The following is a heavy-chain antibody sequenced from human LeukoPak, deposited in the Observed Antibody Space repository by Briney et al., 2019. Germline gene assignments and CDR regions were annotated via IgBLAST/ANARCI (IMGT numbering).Heavy chain of an antibody. V-gene: IGHV3-7*01. J-gene: IGHJ5*02. CDR2: IRQDGSEK. D-gene: IGHD3-10*01. CDR1: GFTFSSYA. Sequence: GGSLRLSCAASGFTFSSYAMSWVRQAPGKGLEWVANIRQDGSEKYYVDSVKGRFTISRDNAKNSLYLQMNSLRAEDTAVYYCARVVWDGSGSSDDNWFDPWGQGTLVTVSS. CDR3: ARVVWDGSGSSDDNWFDP.